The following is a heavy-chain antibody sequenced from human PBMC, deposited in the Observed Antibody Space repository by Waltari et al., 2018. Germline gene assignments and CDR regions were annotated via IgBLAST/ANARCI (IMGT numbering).Heavy chain of an antibody. CDR2: MNPNSGNT. V-gene: IGHV1-8*01. CDR3: ARVGLYYDFWSGYERGAFDI. Sequence: QVQLLQSGAEVKKPGASVKVSCKASGYTFTSYDINWVRQANGQGLKWMGWMNPNSGNTGYAQKVQGRVTMTRNTSISTAYMELSSLRSEDTAVYYCARVGLYYDFWSGYERGAFDIWGQGTMVTVSS. J-gene: IGHJ3*02. CDR1: GYTFTSYD. D-gene: IGHD3-3*01.